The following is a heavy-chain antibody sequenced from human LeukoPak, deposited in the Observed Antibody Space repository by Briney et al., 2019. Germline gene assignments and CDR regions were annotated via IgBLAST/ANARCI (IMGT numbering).Heavy chain of an antibody. Sequence: GGSLRLSCAASGFAFSSYAMSWVRQAPGKGLEWVSAISGSGGSTYYADSVKGRFTISRDNSKNTLYLQMNSLRAEDTAVYYCAKDDYGSGSYYIDWGQGTLVTVSS. D-gene: IGHD3-10*01. CDR3: AKDDYGSGSYYID. CDR2: ISGSGGST. V-gene: IGHV3-23*01. CDR1: GFAFSSYA. J-gene: IGHJ4*02.